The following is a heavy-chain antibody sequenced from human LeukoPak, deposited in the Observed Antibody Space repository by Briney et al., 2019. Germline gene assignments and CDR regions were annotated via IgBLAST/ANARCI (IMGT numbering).Heavy chain of an antibody. CDR1: GFTFSSYW. J-gene: IGHJ4*02. Sequence: PGGSLRLSCAASGFTFSSYWMHWIRQAPEKGLVWVSRINSDGSTTSHADSVKGRFTISRDNAKNMLYLQLNSLRAEDTAIYYCARGFPAIAPTGMKVPFDYWGQGTLVAVSS. CDR3: ARGFPAIAPTGMKVPFDY. V-gene: IGHV3-74*01. CDR2: INSDGSTT. D-gene: IGHD6-13*01.